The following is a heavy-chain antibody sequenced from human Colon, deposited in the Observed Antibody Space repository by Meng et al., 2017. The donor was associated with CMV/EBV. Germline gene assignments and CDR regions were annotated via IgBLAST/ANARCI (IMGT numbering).Heavy chain of an antibody. J-gene: IGHJ4*02. CDR3: ARAQYTYGYWIFDY. V-gene: IGHV4-4*07. D-gene: IGHD5-18*01. Sequence: QAQLQEPGPGLVKPSETLSLSCTVSGGSISSDYWSWIRQPAGKGLEWIGRIYPSGFPKYKPSLESRVTMSADTSKNQISLKLTSVTAADTAVYYCARAQYTYGYWIFDYWGQGTLVTVSS. CDR1: GGSISSDY. CDR2: IYPSGFP.